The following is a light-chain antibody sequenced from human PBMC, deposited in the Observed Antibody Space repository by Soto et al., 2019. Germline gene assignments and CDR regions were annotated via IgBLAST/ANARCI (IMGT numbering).Light chain of an antibody. CDR1: QNIKIW. CDR2: KAS. CDR3: QQYNGLPTWT. Sequence: DLQMTQSPSTLSASVGDRVTITCRASQNIKIWLAWYQQKPGTAPKLLIYKASTLESGVPSRFSGNGSGTDFTLTISSLQPDDSATYYCQQYNGLPTWTFGQGTQVEMK. J-gene: IGKJ1*01. V-gene: IGKV1-5*03.